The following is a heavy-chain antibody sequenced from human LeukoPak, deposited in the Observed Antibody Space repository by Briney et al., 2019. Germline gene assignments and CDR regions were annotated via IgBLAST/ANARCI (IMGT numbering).Heavy chain of an antibody. CDR2: ISWNSGSI. D-gene: IGHD1-1*01. Sequence: GRSLRLSCAASGFTFDDYAMHWVRQAPGKGLEWVSGISWNSGSIGYADSVKGRFTISRDNAENSLYLQMNSLRAEDMALYYCAKDIGSGGDAFDIWGQGTMVTVSS. J-gene: IGHJ3*02. CDR3: AKDIGSGGDAFDI. V-gene: IGHV3-9*03. CDR1: GFTFDDYA.